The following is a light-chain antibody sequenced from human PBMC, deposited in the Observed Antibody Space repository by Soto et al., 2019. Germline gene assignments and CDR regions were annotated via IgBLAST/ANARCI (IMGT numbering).Light chain of an antibody. J-gene: IGLJ2*01. Sequence: QSALTQPASVSGSPGQSITISCTGTSGDVGGYNFVSWYQQHPGNAPKLIIYEVSNRPSGVSNRFSGSKSGNTASLTISGLQAEDEADYYCSSYTSSSTLVLFGGGTKLTVL. V-gene: IGLV2-14*01. CDR1: SGDVGGYNF. CDR3: SSYTSSSTLVL. CDR2: EVS.